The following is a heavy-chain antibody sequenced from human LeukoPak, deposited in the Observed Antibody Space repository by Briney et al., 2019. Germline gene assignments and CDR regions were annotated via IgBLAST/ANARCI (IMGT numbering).Heavy chain of an antibody. V-gene: IGHV4-34*01. Sequence: SETLSLTCAVYGGSFSGYYWSWIRQPPGKGLEWMGEINHSGSTNYNPSLKSRVTISVDTSKNQFSLKLSSVTAADTAVYYCARGQVLRDYWGQGTLVTVSS. CDR2: INHSGST. CDR1: GGSFSGYY. CDR3: ARGQVLRDY. J-gene: IGHJ4*02. D-gene: IGHD3-10*01.